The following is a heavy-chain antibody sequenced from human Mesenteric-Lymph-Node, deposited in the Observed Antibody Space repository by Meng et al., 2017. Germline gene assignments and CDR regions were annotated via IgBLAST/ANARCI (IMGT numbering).Heavy chain of an antibody. Sequence: GGSLRLSCAASGFPFSSYVMSWVRQAPGKGLVWVSRINSDGSSTSYADSVKGRFTISRDNAKNTLYLQMNSLRAEDTAVYYCAVMVATVLEPGDYWGQGTLVTVSS. J-gene: IGHJ4*02. CDR3: AVMVATVLEPGDY. D-gene: IGHD5-12*01. V-gene: IGHV3-74*01. CDR1: GFPFSSYV. CDR2: INSDGSST.